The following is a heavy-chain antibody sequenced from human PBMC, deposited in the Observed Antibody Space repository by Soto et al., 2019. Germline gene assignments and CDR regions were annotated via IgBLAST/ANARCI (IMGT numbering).Heavy chain of an antibody. Sequence: GGSLRVSCAASGFTFSTYGMHWVRQAPGKGLEWVAVISYDGVNKYYADSVKGRFTISRDNSKNTLYLQMNSLRAEDTAVYYCAKSVYNWNDGFFDYWGQGTLVPVSS. CDR2: ISYDGVNK. J-gene: IGHJ4*02. CDR3: AKSVYNWNDGFFDY. CDR1: GFTFSTYG. D-gene: IGHD1-1*01. V-gene: IGHV3-30*18.